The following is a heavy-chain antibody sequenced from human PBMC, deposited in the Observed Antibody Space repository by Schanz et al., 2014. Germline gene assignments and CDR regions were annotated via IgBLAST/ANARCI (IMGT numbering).Heavy chain of an antibody. CDR3: ARDEGRDGYNLAFDV. J-gene: IGHJ3*01. Sequence: QAQLVESGGVVVQPVRSLRLSCAASGFTFSTYAMHWVRQAPGKGLEWVAIISYDGSNEYYADSVKGRFIISRDSSKNTLFLQMNSLRAEDTAVYFCARDEGRDGYNLAFDVWGQGTLVTVSS. D-gene: IGHD5-12*01. V-gene: IGHV3-30*14. CDR2: ISYDGSNE. CDR1: GFTFSTYA.